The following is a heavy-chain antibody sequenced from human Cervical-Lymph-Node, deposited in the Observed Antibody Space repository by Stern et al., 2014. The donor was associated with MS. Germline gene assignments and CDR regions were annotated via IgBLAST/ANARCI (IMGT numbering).Heavy chain of an antibody. Sequence: QVQLVQSGGGVVQPGRSLRLSCAASGFTFSSYGMHWVRQAPGKGLEWVAVIWYDGSNKYYADSVKGRFTISRDNSKNTLYLQMNSLRAEDTAVYYCARDQYSSSYPSFDYWGQGTLVTVSS. CDR3: ARDQYSSSYPSFDY. D-gene: IGHD6-6*01. CDR2: IWYDGSNK. J-gene: IGHJ4*02. CDR1: GFTFSSYG. V-gene: IGHV3-33*01.